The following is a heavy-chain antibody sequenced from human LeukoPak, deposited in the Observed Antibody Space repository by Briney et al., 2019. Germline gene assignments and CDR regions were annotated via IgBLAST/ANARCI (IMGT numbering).Heavy chain of an antibody. V-gene: IGHV3-7*01. D-gene: IGHD1-1*01. CDR2: IKEDGSEK. CDR3: ARGASGHSSNWNFPYYYYYMDV. Sequence: GGSLRLSCAASGFSFSIYWMSWVRQAPGKGLQWVANIKEDGSEKYYVDSVKGRFTISRDNAKNSLYLQMNSLRDDDTAMYYCARGASGHSSNWNFPYYYYYMDVWGKGTTVTISS. CDR1: GFSFSIYW. J-gene: IGHJ6*03.